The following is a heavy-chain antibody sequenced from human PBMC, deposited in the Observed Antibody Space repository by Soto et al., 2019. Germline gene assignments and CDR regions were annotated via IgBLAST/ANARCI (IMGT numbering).Heavy chain of an antibody. CDR2: ISAYNGNT. Sequence: ASVKVSCKASGYTFTSYGISWVRQAPGQGLEWMGWISAYNGNTNYAQKLQGRVTMTTDTSTSTAYMELRSLRSDDTAVYYCAREYYDFWSGDEKYYFDYWGQGTLVTVS. CDR1: GYTFTSYG. J-gene: IGHJ4*02. D-gene: IGHD3-3*01. CDR3: AREYYDFWSGDEKYYFDY. V-gene: IGHV1-18*01.